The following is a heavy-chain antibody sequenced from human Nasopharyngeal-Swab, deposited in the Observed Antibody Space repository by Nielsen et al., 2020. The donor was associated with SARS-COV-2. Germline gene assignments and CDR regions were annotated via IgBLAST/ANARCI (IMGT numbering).Heavy chain of an antibody. CDR1: GFTFPNYV. J-gene: IGHJ4*02. CDR3: ADPPFSEY. V-gene: IGHV3-23*01. CDR2: IGIGGDT. Sequence: GGSLRLSCAASGFTFPNYVMSWVRQAPGKGLEWVSTIGIGGDTYYTDSVKGRFTMSRDNSKNTLYLQMNSLRADDTAVYYCADPPFSEYWGQGTLVTVSS.